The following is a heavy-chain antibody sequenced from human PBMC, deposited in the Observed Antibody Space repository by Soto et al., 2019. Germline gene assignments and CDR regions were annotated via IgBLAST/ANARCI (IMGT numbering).Heavy chain of an antibody. CDR3: VRGNDNYDFWNNWSLDP. D-gene: IGHD3-3*01. CDR1: GGSINNYFW. CDR2: IYQTGSI. V-gene: IGHV4-4*02. J-gene: IGHJ5*02. Sequence: QVQVQESGPGLVKPSGTLSLTCAVSGGSINNYFWSWVRQPPGKGLEWIGEIYQTGSINYNPSLRSRLTISVDKSKNHLSLKVDSVTAADTAFYSCVRGNDNYDFWNNWSLDPWGQGTLVTVSS.